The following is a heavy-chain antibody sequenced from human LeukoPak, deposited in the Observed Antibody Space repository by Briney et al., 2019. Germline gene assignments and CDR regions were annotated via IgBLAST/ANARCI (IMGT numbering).Heavy chain of an antibody. J-gene: IGHJ5*02. V-gene: IGHV4-31*03. CDR1: GGSISSGGYY. CDR3: ARDGINSGKVWFDP. CDR2: IYYSGST. D-gene: IGHD3-10*01. Sequence: PSETLSLTCTVSGGSISSGGYYWSWIRQHPGKGLEWIGYIYYSGSTYYNPSLKSRVTISVDTSKNQFSLKLSSVTAADTAVYYCARDGINSGKVWFDPWGQGTLVTVSS.